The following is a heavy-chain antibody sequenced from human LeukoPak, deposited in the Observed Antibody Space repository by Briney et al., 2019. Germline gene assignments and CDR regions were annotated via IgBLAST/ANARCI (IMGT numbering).Heavy chain of an antibody. CDR2: ISYSGNT. CDR1: GGSFSGYY. J-gene: IGHJ4*02. D-gene: IGHD3-22*01. Sequence: PSETLSLTCAVYGGSFSGYYWSWIRQPPGKGLEWIAYISYSGNTYYNPSLQSRVTISIDTPKNQFSLKLTSVTAADTAVYYCASRYHDSSGYYYDVYWGQGTLVTVSS. V-gene: IGHV4-59*01. CDR3: ASRYHDSSGYYYDVY.